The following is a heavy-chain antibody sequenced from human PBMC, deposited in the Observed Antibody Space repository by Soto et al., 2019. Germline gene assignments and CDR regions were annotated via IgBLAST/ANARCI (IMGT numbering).Heavy chain of an antibody. J-gene: IGHJ4*02. CDR2: ISSSATNT. CDR1: GLTFSALS. Sequence: XXSLRLSCAASGLTFSALSMHWVRQAPGKGLEWVSYISSSATNTHYADSVKGRFTISRDNAKNSLYMQMNSLRAEDTAVYYCVDSGWSYWGQGTLVTVSS. D-gene: IGHD6-19*01. CDR3: VDSGWSY. V-gene: IGHV3-48*01.